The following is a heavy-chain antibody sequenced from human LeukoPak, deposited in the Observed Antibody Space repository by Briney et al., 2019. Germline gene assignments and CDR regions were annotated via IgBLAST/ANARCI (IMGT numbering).Heavy chain of an antibody. Sequence: TVKVSCKASGGTFSSYSISWVRQAPGQGLEWTGGVIPIFGTANYAQKFQGRVTITADESTSTAYMELSSLRSEDTAVYYCARVHYYGSGIQRTNYGMDVWGQGTTVTVSS. CDR3: ARVHYYGSGIQRTNYGMDV. CDR1: GGTFSSYS. V-gene: IGHV1-69*01. CDR2: VIPIFGTA. J-gene: IGHJ6*02. D-gene: IGHD3-10*01.